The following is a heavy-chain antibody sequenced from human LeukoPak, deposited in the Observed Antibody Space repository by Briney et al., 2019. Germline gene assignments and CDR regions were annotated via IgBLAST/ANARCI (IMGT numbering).Heavy chain of an antibody. CDR1: VYTFTSYG. Sequence: ASVKVSCKASVYTFTSYGISWVRQASGQGLEWMGWISAYNGNTNYAQKLQGRVTMTTDTSTSTVYMELSSLRSEDTAVYYCARDKDSDYSNYVYNCFDTGGQGTLVTVSS. CDR2: ISAYNGNT. CDR3: ARDKDSDYSNYVYNCFDT. J-gene: IGHJ5*02. V-gene: IGHV1-18*01. D-gene: IGHD4-11*01.